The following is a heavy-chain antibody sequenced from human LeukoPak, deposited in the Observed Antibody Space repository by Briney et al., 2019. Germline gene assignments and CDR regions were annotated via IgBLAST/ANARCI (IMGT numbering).Heavy chain of an antibody. CDR3: ARGSENNYYYYYGMDV. V-gene: IGHV4-31*03. Sequence: PSETLSPTCTVSGGSISSGGYYWSWIRQHPGKGLEWIGYIYYSGSTYYNPSLKSRVTISVDTSKNRFSLKLSSVTAADTAVYYCARGSENNYYYYYGMDVWGQGTTVTVSS. J-gene: IGHJ6*02. CDR1: GGSISSGGYY. CDR2: IYYSGST. D-gene: IGHD1/OR15-1a*01.